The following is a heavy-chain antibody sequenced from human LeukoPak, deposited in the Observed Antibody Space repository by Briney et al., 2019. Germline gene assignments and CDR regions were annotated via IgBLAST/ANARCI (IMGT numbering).Heavy chain of an antibody. J-gene: IGHJ4*02. D-gene: IGHD4-17*01. CDR1: SYSISRGSY. V-gene: IGHV4-38-2*01. CDR3: ARVTYVDDMLYQYFDY. Sequence: SETLSLTCAVSSYSISRGSYWGWIRQSPGKGLEWVGSIFHSGNSYHNPSLKSRLTMSVDTSKNQFSLKLTSVTAADTALYYFARVTYVDDMLYQYFDYWGQGILVTVSS. CDR2: IFHSGNS.